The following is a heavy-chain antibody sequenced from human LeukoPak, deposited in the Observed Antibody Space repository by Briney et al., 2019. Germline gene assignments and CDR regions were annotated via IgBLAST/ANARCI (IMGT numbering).Heavy chain of an antibody. CDR2: TPYDGSYE. Sequence: PGGAPRLSPIPPGDSFSSVGMHSGCQTPRKRLGRGAFTPYDGSYEYYADSVKGRFTISRDNTKNTLYLQMNSLRAEDTAVYYCAKEATLWFGETLGAFDIWGQGTMGTVSS. D-gene: IGHD3-10*01. J-gene: IGHJ3*02. CDR1: GDSFSSVG. CDR3: AKEATLWFGETLGAFDI. V-gene: IGHV3-30*02.